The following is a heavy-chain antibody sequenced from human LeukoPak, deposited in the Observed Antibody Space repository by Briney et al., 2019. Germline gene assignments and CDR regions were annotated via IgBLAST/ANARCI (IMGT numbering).Heavy chain of an antibody. V-gene: IGHV3-23*01. CDR2: TSSSDPGT. CDR1: GFSFSDYN. Sequence: GGSLRLSCAASGFSFSDYNMNWVRQGPGKGLEWVAATSSSDPGTYHADSVRGRFTISRDNSKNTLYLQMNRLRVEDAAVYYCARAPVTSCRGAFCYPFDYWGQGTLVTVSS. J-gene: IGHJ4*02. CDR3: ARAPVTSCRGAFCYPFDY. D-gene: IGHD2-15*01.